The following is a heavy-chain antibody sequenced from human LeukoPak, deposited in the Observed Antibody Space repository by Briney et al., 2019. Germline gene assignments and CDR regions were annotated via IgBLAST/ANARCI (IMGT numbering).Heavy chain of an antibody. J-gene: IGHJ4*02. CDR3: AKDGYNYPNRYFDY. CDR1: GFTFSSYS. V-gene: IGHV3-48*01. D-gene: IGHD5-24*01. Sequence: GGSLRLSCAASGFTFSSYSMNWVRQAPGKGLEWVSYIDSSTIYYADSVRGRFTISRDNSKNTLYLQMNSLRAEDTAVYYCAKDGYNYPNRYFDYWGQGTLVTVSS. CDR2: IDSSTI.